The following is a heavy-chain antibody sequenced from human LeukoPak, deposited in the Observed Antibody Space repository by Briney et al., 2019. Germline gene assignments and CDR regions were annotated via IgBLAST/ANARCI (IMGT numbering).Heavy chain of an antibody. CDR3: ARVGGVYSYGYHNWFDP. V-gene: IGHV4-34*10. CDR2: IHHGGDT. D-gene: IGHD5-18*01. J-gene: IGHJ5*02. CDR1: GESIIGHY. Sequence: SETLSLTCAVYGESIIGHYWTWIRQPPGKRLEWIGEIHHGGDTNSNPSLKNRITITVEKSKNQISMELSSVTAADTAVYYCARVGGVYSYGYHNWFDPWGQGTLVTVSS.